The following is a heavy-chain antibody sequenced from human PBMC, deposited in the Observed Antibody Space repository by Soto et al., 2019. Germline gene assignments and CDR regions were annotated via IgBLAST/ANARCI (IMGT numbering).Heavy chain of an antibody. V-gene: IGHV3-30-3*01. Sequence: GGSLRLSCAASGFTFNIYALHWVRQAPGKGLGWVAVISFDGTKKYYSDSVKGRFTISRDNLKNTLYLQMNNLRVEDAALYFCAREDDYGYRYINYGLDVWGQGTTVTVSS. D-gene: IGHD4-17*01. J-gene: IGHJ6*02. CDR2: ISFDGTKK. CDR3: AREDDYGYRYINYGLDV. CDR1: GFTFNIYA.